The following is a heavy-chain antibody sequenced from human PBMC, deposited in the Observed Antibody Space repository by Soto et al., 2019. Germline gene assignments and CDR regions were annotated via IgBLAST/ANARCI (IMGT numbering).Heavy chain of an antibody. Sequence: GSLTLSGAASGFTFSDHFMTWIRQAPGKGVEWISYISGDGRDIYQPDSVKGRFTVSRDNAKNSVYLQMNSLRAEDTAIYYCAGDPYYYASDYWGQGTLVTVSS. V-gene: IGHV3-11*01. J-gene: IGHJ4*02. D-gene: IGHD3-10*01. CDR1: GFTFSDHF. CDR3: AGDPYYYASDY. CDR2: ISGDGRDI.